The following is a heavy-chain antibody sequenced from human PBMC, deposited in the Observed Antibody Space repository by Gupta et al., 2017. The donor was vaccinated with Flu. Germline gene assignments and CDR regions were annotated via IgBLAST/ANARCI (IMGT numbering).Heavy chain of an antibody. J-gene: IGHJ4*02. D-gene: IGHD4-17*01. Sequence: EMQLVESGGGLVQPGGSLGLSCTASGFTFSSSYLQWVRQGPGKGLLWVSRINPDGSSTTYAESVKGRFTISRDNAKNTLYRQMNSLGDDDTAVYYCATVTSGCWGQGTLVTVSS. CDR2: INPDGSST. CDR1: GFTFSSSY. V-gene: IGHV3-74*03. CDR3: ATVTSGC.